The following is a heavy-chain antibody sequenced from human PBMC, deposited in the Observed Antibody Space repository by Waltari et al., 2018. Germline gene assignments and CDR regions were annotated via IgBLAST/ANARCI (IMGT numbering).Heavy chain of an antibody. CDR1: GFTFSSYG. CDR2: IWYDGSNK. V-gene: IGHV3-33*06. Sequence: QVQLVESGGGVVQPGRSLRLSCAASGFTFSSYGMHWVRQAPGKGLEWVAVIWYDGSNKYYADSVKGRFTISRDNSKNTLYLQMNSLRAEDTAVYYCAKDTNGAFDIWGQGTMVTVSS. J-gene: IGHJ3*02. D-gene: IGHD1-1*01. CDR3: AKDTNGAFDI.